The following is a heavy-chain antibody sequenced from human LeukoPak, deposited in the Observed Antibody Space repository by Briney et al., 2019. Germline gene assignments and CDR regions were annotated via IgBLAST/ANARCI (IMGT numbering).Heavy chain of an antibody. CDR1: GFTFSSYG. Sequence: PGGSLRLSCAASGFTFSSYGMHWVRQTPGKGLEWVAVIWYDGGNKYYADSVKGRFTISRDNSKNTLYLQMNSLRAEDTAVYYCARDRVPSAYYDFWSGYLYYYGMDVWGQGTTVTVSS. D-gene: IGHD3-3*01. CDR3: ARDRVPSAYYDFWSGYLYYYGMDV. V-gene: IGHV3-33*01. CDR2: IWYDGGNK. J-gene: IGHJ6*02.